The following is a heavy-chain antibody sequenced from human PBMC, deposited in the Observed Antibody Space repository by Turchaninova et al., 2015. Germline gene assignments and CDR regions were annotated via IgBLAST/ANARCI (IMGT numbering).Heavy chain of an antibody. D-gene: IGHD3/OR15-3a*01. CDR1: GFTFRSYA. CDR3: AKDRGFGDWLLDL. J-gene: IGHJ2*01. Sequence: EVRLLESGGGLVQPGGSRRLSCAASGFTFRSYAMNWVRQAPGQGLGWVTTISDNGGGKYYSDSVKGRFIISRDNSKKRLFIQMNSLRAEDTSMYYCAKDRGFGDWLLDLWGRGTLVSVSS. CDR2: ISDNGGGK. V-gene: IGHV3-23*01.